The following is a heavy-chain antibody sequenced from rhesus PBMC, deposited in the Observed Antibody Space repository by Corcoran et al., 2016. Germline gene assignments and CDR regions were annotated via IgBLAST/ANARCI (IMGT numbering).Heavy chain of an antibody. CDR2: ISSYGSNK. CDR3: SRFDV. J-gene: IGHJ5-1*01. CDR1: GFTFNIYG. V-gene: IGHV3-54*02. Sequence: EGQMVESGGDLVQPGGSLRISCAASGFTFNIYGIPWVRQAQGKGFEWGAVISSYGSNKQCADSGRDRFTISRDNSRNIVYLQMNNLKLEDTAVYYCSRFDVWGPGVLVIVSS.